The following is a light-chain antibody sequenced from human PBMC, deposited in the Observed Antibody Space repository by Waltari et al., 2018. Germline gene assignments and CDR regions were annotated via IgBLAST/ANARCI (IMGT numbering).Light chain of an antibody. V-gene: IGLV2-8*01. J-gene: IGLJ3*02. CDR3: SSYAGGSSLM. CDR1: STAVEGYDP. Sequence: QSALTQPPSASGSPGQSLTIPCTGISTAVEGYDPVFWYQQHPGKAPKLLIYEVTKRPSGVPDRFSGSKSDNTASLAVSGLQAEDEADYYCSSYAGGSSLMFGGGTKLTVL. CDR2: EVT.